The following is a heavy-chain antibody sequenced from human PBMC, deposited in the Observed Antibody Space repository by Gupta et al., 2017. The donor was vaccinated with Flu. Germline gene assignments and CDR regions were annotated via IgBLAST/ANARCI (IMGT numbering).Heavy chain of an antibody. V-gene: IGHV3-23*01. CDR3: AKGEATNSAFDI. D-gene: IGHD1-26*01. CDR2: ISGSGGSR. CDR1: GFPFSSYA. J-gene: IGHJ3*02. Sequence: EVQVLESGGGLVQPGGSLRLYCAASGFPFSSYAMSWVRQAPGKGLEWVSTISGSGGSRYYADSVKGRFTISRDNSKNTLYLQMISLRAEDTAVYYCAKGEATNSAFDIWGQGTMVTVSS.